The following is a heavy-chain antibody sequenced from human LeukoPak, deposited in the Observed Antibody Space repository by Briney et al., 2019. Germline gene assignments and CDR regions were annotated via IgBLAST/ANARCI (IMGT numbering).Heavy chain of an antibody. J-gene: IGHJ4*02. CDR3: ARWSGARIDY. Sequence: SETLSLTCAVYGGSFSGYYWSWIRQPPGKGLEWIGEINHSGSTNYNPSLKSRVTISVDTSKNQFSLKLSSVTAADTVVYYCARWSGARIDYWGQGTLATVSS. CDR1: GGSFSGYY. CDR2: INHSGST. D-gene: IGHD3-3*01. V-gene: IGHV4-34*01.